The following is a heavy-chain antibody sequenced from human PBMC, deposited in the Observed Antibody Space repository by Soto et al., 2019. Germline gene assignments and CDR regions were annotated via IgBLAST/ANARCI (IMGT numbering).Heavy chain of an antibody. D-gene: IGHD3-10*01. CDR3: ARDGSYYCGAGGHYYYYGMDV. V-gene: IGHV4-59*01. CDR1: GGSISSYY. Sequence: QVQLQESGPGLVKPSETLSLTCTVSGGSISSYYWSWIRQPPGKGLEWIGYIYYSGSTNYNPSLQSQVTISVDTSKNQFSLMLSSVTAADTAVYYCARDGSYYCGAGGHYYYYGMDVWGQGTTVTVSS. CDR2: IYYSGST. J-gene: IGHJ6*02.